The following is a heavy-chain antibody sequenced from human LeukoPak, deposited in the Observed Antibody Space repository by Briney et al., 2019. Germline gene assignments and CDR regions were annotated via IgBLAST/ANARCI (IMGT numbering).Heavy chain of an antibody. CDR3: ARSNYSGYGLVDY. CDR2: INPNSGGT. Sequence: ASVKVSCKASGGTFSSYAISWVRQAPGQGLEWMGWINPNSGGTNYAQKFQGRVTMTRDTSISTAYMELSRLRSDDTAVYYCARSNYSGYGLVDYWGQGTLVTVSS. CDR1: GGTFSSYA. J-gene: IGHJ4*02. V-gene: IGHV1-2*02. D-gene: IGHD5-12*01.